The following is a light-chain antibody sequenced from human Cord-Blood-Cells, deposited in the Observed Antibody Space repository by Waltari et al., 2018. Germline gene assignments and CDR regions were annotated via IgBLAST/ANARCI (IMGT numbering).Light chain of an antibody. Sequence: DIQMTQSPSSLSASVGDRVTITCRASQSISSYLNWYQQKPGKAPKLLIYAASSLQSGVPSRFSGSRSGTDFTLNISSLQPEDFATYYCQQSYSTLTFGGGTKVEIK. J-gene: IGKJ4*01. CDR2: AAS. CDR3: QQSYSTLT. V-gene: IGKV1-39*01. CDR1: QSISSY.